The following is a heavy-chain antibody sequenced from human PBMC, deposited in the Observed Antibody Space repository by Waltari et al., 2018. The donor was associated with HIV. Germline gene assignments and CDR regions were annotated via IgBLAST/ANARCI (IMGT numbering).Heavy chain of an antibody. CDR1: GFTFSSYG. V-gene: IGHV3-33*01. CDR2: IWYDGSKK. CDR3: ARRGVLTYYYTMDV. Sequence: QVQLVESGGGVVQPGRSLRLSCAASGFTFSSYGMHWVRQAPGKGREWVAVIWYDGSKKYYADSVKGRFSISRDNSKNTLYLQMNSLRAEDTAVYFCARRGVLTYYYTMDVWGQGTTVTVSS. J-gene: IGHJ6*02. D-gene: IGHD3-10*01.